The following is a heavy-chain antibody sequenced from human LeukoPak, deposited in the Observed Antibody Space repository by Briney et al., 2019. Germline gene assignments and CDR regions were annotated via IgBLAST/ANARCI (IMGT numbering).Heavy chain of an antibody. CDR1: GGSISSYY. Sequence: SETLSLTCTVSGGSISSYYWSWIRQPPGKGLEWIGYIYYSGSTNYNPSLKSRVTISVDTSKNQFSLKLSSVTAADTAVYYCARDLYSSGWGYFDYWGQGTLVTVSS. V-gene: IGHV4-59*12. J-gene: IGHJ4*02. D-gene: IGHD6-19*01. CDR2: IYYSGST. CDR3: ARDLYSSGWGYFDY.